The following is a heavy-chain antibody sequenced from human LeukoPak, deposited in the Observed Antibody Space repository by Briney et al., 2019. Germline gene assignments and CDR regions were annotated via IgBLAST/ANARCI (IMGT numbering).Heavy chain of an antibody. V-gene: IGHV3-7*01. Sequence: GGSLRLSCAASGFTFSSYGMHWVRQAPGKGLEWVANIKQDGSEKYYVDSVKGRFTISRDNAKNSLYLQMNSLRAEDTAVYYCAREGGSSLDYWGQGTLITVSS. CDR1: GFTFSSYG. CDR3: AREGGSSLDY. D-gene: IGHD6-6*01. J-gene: IGHJ4*02. CDR2: IKQDGSEK.